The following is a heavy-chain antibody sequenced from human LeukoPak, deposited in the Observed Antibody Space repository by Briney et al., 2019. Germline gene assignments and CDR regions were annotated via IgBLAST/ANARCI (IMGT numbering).Heavy chain of an antibody. D-gene: IGHD6-6*01. CDR1: GFTFSGHW. Sequence: GGSLRLSCTASGFTFSGHWMSWVRQAPGKGLEWVASIRQDGSEKHFVDSVEGRFIISRDNAKNSLHLQMNSLRAEDTAVYYCAKGSSRPPNAFDIWGQGTLVTVSS. V-gene: IGHV3-7*01. CDR3: AKGSSRPPNAFDI. CDR2: IRQDGSEK. J-gene: IGHJ3*02.